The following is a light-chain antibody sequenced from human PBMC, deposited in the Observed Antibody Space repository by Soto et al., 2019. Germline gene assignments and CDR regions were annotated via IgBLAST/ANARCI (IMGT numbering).Light chain of an antibody. CDR2: VAS. Sequence: DIQLTQFPSSLSASVGDRVTMTCRTSQRISDNLHWYQQKPGKAPNLLIYVASNLESGVPSRFRGGGSGTEFTLTITSLEPVDFATYYCQGSYGTSFTFGPGTRVDMK. CDR1: QRISDN. J-gene: IGKJ3*01. CDR3: QGSYGTSFT. V-gene: IGKV1-39*01.